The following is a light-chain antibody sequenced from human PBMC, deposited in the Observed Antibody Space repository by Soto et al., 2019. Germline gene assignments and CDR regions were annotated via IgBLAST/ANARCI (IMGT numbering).Light chain of an antibody. J-gene: IGKJ2*01. CDR1: QRVCSSY. CDR2: GAS. Sequence: EIVLTQSPGTLSLSPGERATLSCRASQRVCSSYLAWYQQKPGQAPRLLIYGASIRATGIPDRFSGSGSGTVFTLTISRLEPEDVAVYYCQHYGSSPPYTFGQGTKLEIK. V-gene: IGKV3-20*01. CDR3: QHYGSSPPYT.